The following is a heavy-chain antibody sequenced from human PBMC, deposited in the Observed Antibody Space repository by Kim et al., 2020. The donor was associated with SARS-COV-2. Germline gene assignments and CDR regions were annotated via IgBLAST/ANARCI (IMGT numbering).Heavy chain of an antibody. CDR1: GFTFSSYA. J-gene: IGHJ5*02. Sequence: GGSLRLSCAASGFTFSSYAMSWVRQAPGKGLEWVSAISGSGGGTYYADSVKGRLTISRDNSKNTLYLQMNSLRAEDTAVYYCAKGNYGSGGRWFDPWGQGTLVTVSS. V-gene: IGHV3-23*01. CDR3: AKGNYGSGGRWFDP. CDR2: ISGSGGGT. D-gene: IGHD3-10*01.